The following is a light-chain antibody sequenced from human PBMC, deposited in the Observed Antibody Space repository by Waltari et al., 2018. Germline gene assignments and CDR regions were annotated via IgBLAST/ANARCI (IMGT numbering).Light chain of an antibody. J-gene: IGLJ3*02. CDR2: AGS. CDR3: CSYAGSRTPWV. Sequence: QSVLTQPASVSGSPGQSITISCTGSRSDVGNYNFVSWYQQHPDEAPKLVIYAGSKRPSGISIRFSGSKSGNTASLTISRLQAEDEADYFCCSYAGSRTPWVFGGGTRVTVL. V-gene: IGLV2-23*01. CDR1: RSDVGNYNF.